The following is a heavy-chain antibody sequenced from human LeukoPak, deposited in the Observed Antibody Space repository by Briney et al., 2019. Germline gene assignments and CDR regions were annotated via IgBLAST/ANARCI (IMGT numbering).Heavy chain of an antibody. CDR1: GGTFSSYA. Sequence: SVKVSCKASGGTFSSYAISWVRQAPGQGLEWMGRIIPIFGITNYAQQFQGRLTITADKSTTTAYMELSSLRSEDTAVYYCARAYDYGGNNDAFDIWGQGTMVTVSS. CDR2: IIPIFGIT. J-gene: IGHJ3*02. D-gene: IGHD4-23*01. V-gene: IGHV1-69*04. CDR3: ARAYDYGGNNDAFDI.